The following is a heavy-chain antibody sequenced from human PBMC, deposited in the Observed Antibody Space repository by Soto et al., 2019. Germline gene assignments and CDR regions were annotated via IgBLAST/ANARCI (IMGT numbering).Heavy chain of an antibody. Sequence: ASVKVSCKASGYTFTSYAMHWVRQAPGQRLEWMGWINAGNGNTKYSQKFQGRVTITRDTSASTAYMELSSLRSEDTAVYYCARDLGNFVATTYYYYYYVDVWGKGTTVTVSS. CDR1: GYTFTSYA. V-gene: IGHV1-3*01. CDR2: INAGNGNT. D-gene: IGHD5-12*01. J-gene: IGHJ6*03. CDR3: ARDLGNFVATTYYYYYYVDV.